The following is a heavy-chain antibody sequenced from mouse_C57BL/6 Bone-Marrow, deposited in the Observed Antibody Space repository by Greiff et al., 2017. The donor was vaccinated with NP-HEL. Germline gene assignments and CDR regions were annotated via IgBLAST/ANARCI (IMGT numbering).Heavy chain of an antibody. Sequence: VQLHQSGAELVRPGASVKLSCTASGFNIKDDYMHWVKQRPEQGLEWIGWIDPENGDTEYASKFQGKATITADTSSNTAYLQLSSLTSEDTAVYYCTGNLLWYLYWGQGTTLTVSS. D-gene: IGHD2-1*01. CDR1: GFNIKDDY. J-gene: IGHJ2*01. V-gene: IGHV14-4*01. CDR3: TGNLLWYLY. CDR2: IDPENGDT.